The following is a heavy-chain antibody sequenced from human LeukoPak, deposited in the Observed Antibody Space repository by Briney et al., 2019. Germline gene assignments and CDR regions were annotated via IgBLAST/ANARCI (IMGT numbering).Heavy chain of an antibody. Sequence: GGSLRLSCAAYGFTFNTYAMHWVRQAPGKGLEWVAVISYDGSTKYYADSVKGRFTISRDNSKNTVYLQMDRLRPEDTAVCYCARARGTTGTTRIAFDIWGKGTMVTVSS. V-gene: IGHV3-30-3*01. CDR3: ARARGTTGTTRIAFDI. CDR1: GFTFNTYA. J-gene: IGHJ3*02. CDR2: ISYDGSTK. D-gene: IGHD1-1*01.